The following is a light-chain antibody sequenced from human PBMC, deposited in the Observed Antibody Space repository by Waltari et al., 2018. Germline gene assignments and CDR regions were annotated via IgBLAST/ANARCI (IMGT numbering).Light chain of an antibody. J-gene: IGLJ1*01. CDR2: DVS. CDR3: SSYTSSSTYV. CDR1: SSDIGAYNY. Sequence: QSALTQPASVSGSPGQSITISCTGTSSDIGAYNYVSWYQKNPGKAPKVMIYDVSNRPPGVSSRFSGSNSGNTASLTISGLQAEDEADYYCSSYTSSSTYVFGSGTMVTVL. V-gene: IGLV2-14*01.